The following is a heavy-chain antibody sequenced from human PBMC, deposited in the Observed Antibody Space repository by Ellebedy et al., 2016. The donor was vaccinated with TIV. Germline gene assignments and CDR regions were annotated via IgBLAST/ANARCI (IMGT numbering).Heavy chain of an antibody. Sequence: SGPTLVKPTQTLTLACTFSGFSLSTSGVGVGWIRPPPGKALEWLALIYWDDDKRYSPSLKSRLTITKDTSKNQVVLTMTNMDPVDTATYYCAHTITIVRGVITYHYYGMDVWGQGTTVTVSS. V-gene: IGHV2-5*02. CDR3: AHTITIVRGVITYHYYGMDV. CDR2: IYWDDDK. CDR1: GFSLSTSGVG. J-gene: IGHJ6*02. D-gene: IGHD3-10*01.